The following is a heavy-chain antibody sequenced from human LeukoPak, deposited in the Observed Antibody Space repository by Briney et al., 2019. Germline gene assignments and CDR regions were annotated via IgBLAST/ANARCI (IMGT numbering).Heavy chain of an antibody. V-gene: IGHV3-21*01. Sequence: GGSLRLSCAASGFTLSSYSMNWVRQAPGKGLEWVSYISSSSTHIYYADSVKGRFTISRDNARNSLYLQMNSLRAEETAIHYCARSEHSSSSFDYWGQGTLVTVSS. CDR2: ISSSSTHI. CDR3: ARSEHSSSSFDY. D-gene: IGHD6-6*01. J-gene: IGHJ4*02. CDR1: GFTLSSYS.